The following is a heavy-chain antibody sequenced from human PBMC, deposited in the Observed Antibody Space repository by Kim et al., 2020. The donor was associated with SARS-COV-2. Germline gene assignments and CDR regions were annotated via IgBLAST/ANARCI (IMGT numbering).Heavy chain of an antibody. D-gene: IGHD6-19*01. CDR1: GYTFTGYY. CDR3: ARGTVAGSGRLFDY. V-gene: IGHV1-2*02. CDR2: INPNSGGT. Sequence: ASVKVSCKASGYTFTGYYMHWVRQAHGQGLEWMGWINPNSGGTNYAQKFQGRVTMTRDTSISTAYMELSRLRTDDTAVYYCARGTVAGSGRLFDYWGQGTLVTVSS. J-gene: IGHJ4*02.